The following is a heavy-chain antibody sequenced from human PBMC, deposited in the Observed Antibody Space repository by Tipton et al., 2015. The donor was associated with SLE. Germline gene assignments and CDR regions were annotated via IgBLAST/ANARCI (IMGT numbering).Heavy chain of an antibody. CDR3: ARHVGVAYYYAMDV. CDR1: GYSIRNGYY. CDR2: IHHSGIT. Sequence: TLSLTCNVSGYSIRNGYYWGWIRQAPGKGLEWTGTIHHSGITYYNPSLKSRVTISVDTSKNQFSLRLSSVTAADTAMYYCARHVGVAYYYAMDVWGQGTTVVISS. V-gene: IGHV4-38-2*02. J-gene: IGHJ6*02. D-gene: IGHD2-15*01.